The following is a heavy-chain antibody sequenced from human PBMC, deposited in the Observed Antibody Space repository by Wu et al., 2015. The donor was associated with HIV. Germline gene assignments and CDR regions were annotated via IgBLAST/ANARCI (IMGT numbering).Heavy chain of an antibody. CDR1: PYTFSSFG. V-gene: IGHV1-18*01. Sequence: QFQLVQSGAEVKKPGASVKVSCKASPYTFSSFGISWVRQAPEQGLEWMGWVSSYSGDTKYAEKFQGRVTMTTDTSTSTAYMELRSLRSDDTAVYYCARDRVLRAAAGTVSRMPDAFDIWGQGTMVTVSS. CDR2: VSSYSGDT. D-gene: IGHD6-13*01. CDR3: ARDRVLRAAAGTVSRMPDAFDI. J-gene: IGHJ3*02.